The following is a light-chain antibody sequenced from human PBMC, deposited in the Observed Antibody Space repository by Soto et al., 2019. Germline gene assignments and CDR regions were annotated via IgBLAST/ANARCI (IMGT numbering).Light chain of an antibody. Sequence: DIQMTHSPSSLSASVGDRVTITCRASQTISSWLAWYQQKPGKAPKLLIYKASTLKSGVPSRFSGSGSGTEFTLTISSLQPDDFATYYRQHYNSYSEAFGQGTKV. V-gene: IGKV1-5*03. CDR3: QHYNSYSEA. CDR1: QTISSW. J-gene: IGKJ1*01. CDR2: KAS.